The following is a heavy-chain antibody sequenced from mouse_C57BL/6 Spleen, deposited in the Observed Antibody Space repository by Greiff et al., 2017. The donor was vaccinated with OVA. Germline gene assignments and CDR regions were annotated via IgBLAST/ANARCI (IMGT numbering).Heavy chain of an antibody. CDR2: IDPETGGT. J-gene: IGHJ3*01. V-gene: IGHV1-15*01. CDR3: TSGGLVWFAY. D-gene: IGHD2-4*01. CDR1: GYTFTDYE. Sequence: VQLQQSGAELVRPGASVTLSCKASGYTFTDYEMHWVKQTPVHGLEWIGAIDPETGGTAYNQKFKGKAILTADKSSSTAYMELRSLTSEDSAVYYCTSGGLVWFAYWGQGTLVTVSA.